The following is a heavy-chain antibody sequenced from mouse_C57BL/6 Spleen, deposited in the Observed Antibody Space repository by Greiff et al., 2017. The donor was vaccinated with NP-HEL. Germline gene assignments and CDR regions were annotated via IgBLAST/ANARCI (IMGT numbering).Heavy chain of an antibody. CDR1: GYTFTEYT. D-gene: IGHD1-1*01. CDR2: FYPGSGSI. J-gene: IGHJ4*01. CDR3: ARHEEDYGRSYLWAMDY. V-gene: IGHV1-62-2*01. Sequence: QVQLQQSGAELVKPGASVKLSCKASGYTFTEYTIHWVKQRSGQGLEWIGWFYPGSGSIKYNEKFKDKATLTADKSSSTVYMELSRLTSEDSAVYFCARHEEDYGRSYLWAMDYWGQGTSVTVSS.